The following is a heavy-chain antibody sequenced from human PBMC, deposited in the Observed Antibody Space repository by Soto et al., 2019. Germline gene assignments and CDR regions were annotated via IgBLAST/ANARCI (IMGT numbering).Heavy chain of an antibody. CDR1: GFTFSDYD. D-gene: IGHD5-18*01. CDR3: ARDLGYSYGRPLDS. V-gene: IGHV3-13*01. Sequence: EVQLVESGGGLVQPGGSLRLSCAASGFTFSDYDMHWVRQVTGKGLEWVSGIGRTGDTYYTGSVRGRFTNSRENAKNSLYLQMNSLRAEYTAVYYCARDLGYSYGRPLDSWGQGTLVTVSS. J-gene: IGHJ4*02. CDR2: IGRTGDT.